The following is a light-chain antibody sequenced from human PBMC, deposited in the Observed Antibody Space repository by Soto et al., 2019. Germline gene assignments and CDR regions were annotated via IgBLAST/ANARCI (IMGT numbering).Light chain of an antibody. J-gene: IGLJ1*01. CDR1: SSDVCGYNY. CDR2: DVS. Sequence: QSVLTQPRSVSGSPGQSVTISCTGTSSDVCGYNYVSWYQQHPGKAPKLMIYDVSKRPSGVPDRFSGSKSGNTASLTISGLQAEDEADYYCCSYAGSYTSHYVFGTGTKVTVL. V-gene: IGLV2-11*01. CDR3: CSYAGSYTSHYV.